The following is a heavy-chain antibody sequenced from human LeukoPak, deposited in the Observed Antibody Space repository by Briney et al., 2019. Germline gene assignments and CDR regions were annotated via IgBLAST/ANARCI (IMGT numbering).Heavy chain of an antibody. CDR3: ARATYYYDSSGYWYFDL. CDR2: IYTSGST. J-gene: IGHJ2*01. CDR1: GGSISSGSYY. V-gene: IGHV4-61*02. D-gene: IGHD3-22*01. Sequence: SQTLSLTCTVSGGSISSGSYYWSWIRQPAGKGLEWNGRIYTSGSTNYNPSLKSRVTISVDTFKNQFSLKLSSVTAADTAVYYCARATYYYDSSGYWYFDLWGRGTLVTVSS.